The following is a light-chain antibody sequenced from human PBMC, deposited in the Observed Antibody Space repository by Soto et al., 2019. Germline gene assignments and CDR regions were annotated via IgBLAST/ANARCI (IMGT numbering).Light chain of an antibody. CDR3: QQPNGYPWT. J-gene: IGKJ1*01. Sequence: IQLTHSPSSLSASVGDRVTITCRASRAIASFLAWYQLKPGTAPKLLIYGAATLQSGVPSRFSGSRSGTDYTLTIASLQHEDFETYYCQQPNGYPWTLGQGTKVDIK. CDR1: RAIASF. V-gene: IGKV1-9*01. CDR2: GAA.